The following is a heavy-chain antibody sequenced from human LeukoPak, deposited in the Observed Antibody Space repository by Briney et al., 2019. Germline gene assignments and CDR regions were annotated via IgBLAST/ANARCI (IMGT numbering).Heavy chain of an antibody. CDR3: ARRTIWGYYYYMDV. J-gene: IGHJ6*03. V-gene: IGHV4-34*01. CDR1: GGSFSAYY. D-gene: IGHD3-9*01. CDR2: INHSGST. Sequence: SETLSLTCAVYGGSFSAYYWSWIRQPPGKGLEWIGEINHSGSTNYNPSLKSRVTISVDTSKNQFSLKLSSVTAVDTAVYYCARRTIWGYYYYMDVWGKGTTVIVSS.